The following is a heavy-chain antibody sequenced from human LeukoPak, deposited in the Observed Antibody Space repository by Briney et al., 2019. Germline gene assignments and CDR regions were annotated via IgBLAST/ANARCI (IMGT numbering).Heavy chain of an antibody. J-gene: IGHJ4*02. CDR1: GFTFSSYA. CDR2: ISYDGSNK. D-gene: IGHD3-22*01. V-gene: IGHV3-30-3*01. CDR3: AREPHYYDSSGYYPRFDY. Sequence: GGSLRLSCAASGFTFSSYAMHWVRQAPGKGLEWVAVISYDGSNKYYADSVKGRFTISRDNSKNTLYLQMNSLRAEDTAVYYCAREPHYYDSSGYYPRFDYWGQGTLVTVSS.